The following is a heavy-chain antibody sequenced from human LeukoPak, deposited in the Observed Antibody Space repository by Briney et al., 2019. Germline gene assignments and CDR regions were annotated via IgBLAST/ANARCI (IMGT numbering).Heavy chain of an antibody. Sequence: GGSLRLSCAASGFTFSSYSMNWVRQAPGKGLEWVSYISSSSTIYYADSVKGRFTISRDNAKNSLYLQMNSLRAEDTAVYYCARVFGSGSFSDAFDIWGQGTMVTVSS. CDR3: ARVFGSGSFSDAFDI. CDR1: GFTFSSYS. D-gene: IGHD3-10*01. V-gene: IGHV3-48*04. J-gene: IGHJ3*02. CDR2: ISSSSTI.